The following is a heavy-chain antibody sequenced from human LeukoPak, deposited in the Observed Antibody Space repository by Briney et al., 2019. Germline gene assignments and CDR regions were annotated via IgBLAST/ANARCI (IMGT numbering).Heavy chain of an antibody. J-gene: IGHJ4*02. CDR2: IKSKTDGRTT. CDR3: TTGIFDY. Sequence: GGSLRLSCAASGFTFSNAWMSWVRQAHGKGLEWVGRIKSKTDGRTTDYAAPVKGRFTISRDDSRTTLYLQMNSLKTEDTAVYYCTTGIFDYWGQGTLVTVSS. D-gene: IGHD6-13*01. CDR1: GFTFSNAW. V-gene: IGHV3-15*01.